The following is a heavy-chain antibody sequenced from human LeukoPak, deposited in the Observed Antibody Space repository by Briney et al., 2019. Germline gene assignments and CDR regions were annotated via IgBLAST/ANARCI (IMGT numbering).Heavy chain of an antibody. D-gene: IGHD6-19*01. J-gene: IGHJ5*02. V-gene: IGHV4-61*08. CDR3: ARVGSSGWPNWFDP. CDR2: IYYSGST. Sequence: SETLSLTCTVSDYSISSGYGYYWGWIRQPPGKGLEWIGYIYYSGSTNYNPSLKSRVTISVDTSKNQFSLKLSSVTAADTAVYYCARVGSSGWPNWFDPWGQGTLVTVSS. CDR1: DYSISSGYGYY.